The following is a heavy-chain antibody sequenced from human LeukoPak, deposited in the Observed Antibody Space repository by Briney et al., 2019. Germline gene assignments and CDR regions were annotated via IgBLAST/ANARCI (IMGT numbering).Heavy chain of an antibody. J-gene: IGHJ3*02. CDR3: ARGSWVLDAFDI. CDR1: GYTFTSYD. D-gene: IGHD1-26*01. Sequence: ASVKVSCKASGYTFTSYDINWVRQATGQGLEWMGWMNPNSGNTGYAQKFQGRVTMTRNTSISTAYMELSSLRSEDTAVYYCARGSWVLDAFDIWGQGTMVTVSS. V-gene: IGHV1-8*01. CDR2: MNPNSGNT.